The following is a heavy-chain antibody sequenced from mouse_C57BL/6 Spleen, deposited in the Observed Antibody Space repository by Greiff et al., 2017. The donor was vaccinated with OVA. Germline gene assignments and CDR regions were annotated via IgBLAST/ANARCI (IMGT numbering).Heavy chain of an antibody. CDR2: IDPSDSYT. Sequence: QVQLQQPGAELVMPGASVKLSCKASGYTFTSYWMHWVKQRPGQGLEWIGEIDPSDSYTNYNQKFKGKSTLTVDKSSSTAYMQLSSLTSEDSAVYYCARSYDYYWYFDVWGTGTTVTVSS. D-gene: IGHD2-4*01. J-gene: IGHJ1*03. CDR3: ARSYDYYWYFDV. V-gene: IGHV1-69*01. CDR1: GYTFTSYW.